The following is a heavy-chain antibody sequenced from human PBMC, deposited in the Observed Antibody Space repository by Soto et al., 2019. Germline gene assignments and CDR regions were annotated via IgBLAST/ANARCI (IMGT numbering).Heavy chain of an antibody. J-gene: IGHJ6*02. CDR3: ARALYGSTKHNYYYAMDV. CDR1: GGTLRSYA. V-gene: IGHV1-69*01. D-gene: IGHD3-10*01. CDR2: IILIFGAP. Sequence: QEQLVQSGAELKKPGSSVKVSCKAPGGTLRSYAITWVRQPPGQVPEWMGGIILIFGAPNYAQKFQGRVTITADVSTDTAYMELSTLRSEDTAVYYCARALYGSTKHNYYYAMDVWGQGTTVTVSS.